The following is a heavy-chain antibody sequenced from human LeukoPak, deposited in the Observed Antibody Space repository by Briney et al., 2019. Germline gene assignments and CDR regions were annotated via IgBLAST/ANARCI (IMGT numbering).Heavy chain of an antibody. J-gene: IGHJ2*01. V-gene: IGHV3-23*01. Sequence: GRSLRLSCAASGFTFRSYPMTWVRQVPGKGLEWVASLTGSGQTTQYAGFARGRFTISRDNSKNTLYLHMNSLNAEHTAVYYCVRLGFCPGVDCYWDPSYNLWGRGTLVTVSS. CDR2: LTGSGQTT. D-gene: IGHD2-21*02. CDR3: VRLGFCPGVDCYWDPSYNL. CDR1: GFTFRSYP.